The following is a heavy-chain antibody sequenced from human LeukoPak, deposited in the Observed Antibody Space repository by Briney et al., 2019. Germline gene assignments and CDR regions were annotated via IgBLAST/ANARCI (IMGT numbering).Heavy chain of an antibody. Sequence: GGSLRLSCAASGFTFSSNVMIWVRQAPGKGLEWVSSIPASGGSTYYADSVKGRFTVSRDDSRNTLYLQMNSLRAEDTAVYYCSKKGQADNDGKPDWGQGTLVTVSS. CDR2: IPASGGST. CDR1: GFTFSSNV. V-gene: IGHV3-23*01. J-gene: IGHJ4*02. CDR3: SKKGQADNDGKPD. D-gene: IGHD1-1*01.